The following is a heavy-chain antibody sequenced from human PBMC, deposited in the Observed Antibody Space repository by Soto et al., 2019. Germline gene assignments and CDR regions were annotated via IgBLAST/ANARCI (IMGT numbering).Heavy chain of an antibody. J-gene: IGHJ4*02. CDR2: IYYSGST. Sequence: SETLSLTCTVSGGSISSSSYYWGWIRQPPGKGLEWIGSIYYSGSTYYNPSLKSRVTISVDTSKNQFSLKLSSVTAADTAVYYCARQPHTMIVVPHFDYWGQGTLVTVSS. CDR3: ARQPHTMIVVPHFDY. V-gene: IGHV4-39*01. D-gene: IGHD3-22*01. CDR1: GGSISSSSYY.